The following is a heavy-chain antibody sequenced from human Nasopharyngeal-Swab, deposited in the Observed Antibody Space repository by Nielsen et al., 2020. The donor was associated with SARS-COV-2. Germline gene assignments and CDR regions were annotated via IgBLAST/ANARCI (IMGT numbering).Heavy chain of an antibody. D-gene: IGHD6-19*01. V-gene: IGHV3-23*01. Sequence: GESLKISCAASGFTFSSYAMSWVRQAPGKELEWVSAISGSGGSTYYADYVKGRFTISRDNSKNTLYLQMNSLRAEDTAVYYCAKDGGWGYYYYGMDVWGQGTTVTVSS. CDR3: AKDGGWGYYYYGMDV. CDR2: ISGSGGST. CDR1: GFTFSSYA. J-gene: IGHJ6*02.